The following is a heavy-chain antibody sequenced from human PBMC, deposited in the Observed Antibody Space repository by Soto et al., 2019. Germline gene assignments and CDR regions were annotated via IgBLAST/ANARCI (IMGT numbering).Heavy chain of an antibody. CDR3: ARDLGYCNSSGCFRNWFDP. CDR2: ISTYDDKT. Sequence: QVQLVQSGAEVKTPGASVKVSCRASGYSFRTHGISWVRQAPGQGLEWMGWISTYDDKTNFPQKVQGRITMTTDTSTSTAYMELRSLGSDDTAVYFCARDLGYCNSSGCFRNWFDPWGQGTLVTVSS. V-gene: IGHV1-18*01. CDR1: GYSFRTHG. D-gene: IGHD2-15*01. J-gene: IGHJ5*02.